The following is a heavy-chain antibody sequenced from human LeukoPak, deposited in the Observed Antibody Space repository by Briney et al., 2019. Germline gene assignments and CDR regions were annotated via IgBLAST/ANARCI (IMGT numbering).Heavy chain of an antibody. D-gene: IGHD3-9*01. CDR2: INTNTGNP. V-gene: IGHV7-4-1*02. J-gene: IGHJ6*03. CDR1: GYTFTSYA. Sequence: GASVKVSCKASGYTFTSYAMNWVRQAPGQGPEWMGWINTNTGNPTYAQGFTGRFVFSLDTSVSTAYLQISSLKAEDTAVYYCASSRYFDWLLSGDYYYMDVWGKGTTVTISS. CDR3: ASSRYFDWLLSGDYYYMDV.